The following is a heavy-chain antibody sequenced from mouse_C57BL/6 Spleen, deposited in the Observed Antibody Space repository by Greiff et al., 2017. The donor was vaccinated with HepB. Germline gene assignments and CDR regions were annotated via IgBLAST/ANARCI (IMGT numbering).Heavy chain of an antibody. CDR2: IDPSDSYT. Sequence: VQLQQPGAELVMPGASVKLSCKASGYTFTSYWMHWVKQRPGQGPEWIGEIDPSDSYTNYNQKFKGKSTLTVDKSSSPAYMQLSSLTSEDSAVYYWARYYYGSRRRYCDVWGTGTTVTVSS. J-gene: IGHJ1*03. CDR3: ARYYYGSRRRYCDV. D-gene: IGHD1-1*01. V-gene: IGHV1-69*01. CDR1: GYTFTSYW.